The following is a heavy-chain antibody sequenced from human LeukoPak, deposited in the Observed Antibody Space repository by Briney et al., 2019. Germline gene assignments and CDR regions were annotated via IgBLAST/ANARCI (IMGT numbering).Heavy chain of an antibody. J-gene: IGHJ4*02. D-gene: IGHD3-22*01. CDR2: IYYSGST. V-gene: IGHV4-39*07. Sequence: PSETLSLTCTVSGGSISSSSYYWGWIRQPPGKGLEWIGSIYYSGSTYYNPSLKSRVTISVDTSKNQFSLKLSSVTAADTAVYYCARVRIGIVVVITNNYYFDYWGQGTLVTVSS. CDR1: GGSISSSSYY. CDR3: ARVRIGIVVVITNNYYFDY.